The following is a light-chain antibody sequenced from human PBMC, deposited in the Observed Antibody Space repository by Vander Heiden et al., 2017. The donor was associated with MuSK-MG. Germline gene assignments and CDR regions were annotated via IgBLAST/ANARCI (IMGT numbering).Light chain of an antibody. V-gene: IGKV1-8*01. CDR3: QQDDSYPRT. Sequence: AIRMTQSPSSFPASTGDRVTITCRASQGISSYLAWYQQKPGKAPKLLIYAASTLQSGVPSRLSGSGSGTDFTLTISCLQSEDFATYYCQQDDSYPRTFGQGTKVEIK. CDR2: AAS. J-gene: IGKJ1*01. CDR1: QGISSY.